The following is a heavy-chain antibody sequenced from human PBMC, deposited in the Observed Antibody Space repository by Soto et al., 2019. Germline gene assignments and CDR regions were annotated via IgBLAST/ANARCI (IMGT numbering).Heavy chain of an antibody. CDR3: AKSQSSLYYMDV. CDR2: FGGSGGT. Sequence: EVQVLESGGGLVQPGGSLRLSCVGSGFIFSNYAMAWVRQAPGKGLEWVSGFGGSGGTYYADSVQGRYTISRDNSKNTLYLQMNSLRVEDTAVYYCAKSQSSLYYMDVWGKGTAVTVSS. CDR1: GFIFSNYA. J-gene: IGHJ6*03. V-gene: IGHV3-23*01.